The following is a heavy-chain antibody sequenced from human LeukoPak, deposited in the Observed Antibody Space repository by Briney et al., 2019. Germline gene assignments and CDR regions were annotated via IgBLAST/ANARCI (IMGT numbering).Heavy chain of an antibody. Sequence: PGGSLRLSCAASGFTFSSYGMSWVRQAPGKGLEWVSGISGSGGSTYYADSVKGRFTISRDNSKNTLYLQMNSLRAEDTDVYYCAKDRSCTNGVCHGDFDYWGQGTLVTVSS. CDR2: ISGSGGST. CDR1: GFTFSSYG. J-gene: IGHJ4*02. CDR3: AKDRSCTNGVCHGDFDY. D-gene: IGHD2-8*01. V-gene: IGHV3-23*01.